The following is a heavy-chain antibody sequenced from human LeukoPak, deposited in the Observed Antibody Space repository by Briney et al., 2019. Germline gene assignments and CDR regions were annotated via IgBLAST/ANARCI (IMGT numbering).Heavy chain of an antibody. CDR2: IIPIFGTA. CDR3: ARNYCSSTSCYALSLDY. J-gene: IGHJ4*02. V-gene: IGHV1-69*06. D-gene: IGHD2-2*01. CDR1: GDTFSSYA. Sequence: TVKVSCKASGDTFSSYAISWVRQAPGQGLEWMGGIIPIFGTANYAQKFQGRVTITADKSTSTAYMELSSLRSEDTAVYYCARNYCSSTSCYALSLDYWGQGTLVTVSS.